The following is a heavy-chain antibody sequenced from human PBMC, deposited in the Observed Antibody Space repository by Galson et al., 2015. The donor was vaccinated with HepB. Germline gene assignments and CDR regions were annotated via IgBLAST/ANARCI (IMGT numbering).Heavy chain of an antibody. CDR2: IYPGDSDT. V-gene: IGHV5-51*01. J-gene: IGHJ2*01. CDR3: ARRGWGSSFWYFDL. Sequence: QSGAEVKEPGESLKISCTASGYIFTNYWIGWVRHMPGKGLEWMGRIYPGDSDTTYSPSFQGQVTISADKSISTAYLQWNSLKASDTAIYYCARRGWGSSFWYFDLWGHGTLVTVSS. CDR1: GYIFTNYW. D-gene: IGHD7-27*01.